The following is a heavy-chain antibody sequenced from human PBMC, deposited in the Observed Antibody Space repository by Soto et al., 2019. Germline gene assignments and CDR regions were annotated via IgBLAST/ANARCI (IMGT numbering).Heavy chain of an antibody. J-gene: IGHJ6*02. D-gene: IGHD1-26*01. CDR1: GFTFSSYG. Sequence: GGSLRLSCAASGFTFSSYGMHWVRQAPGKGLEWVAVISYDGSNKYYADSVKGRFTISRDNSKNTLYLQMNSLRAEDTAVFYCAKDVVVGATTGLGDYYYYYGMDVWGQGTTVTSP. CDR2: ISYDGSNK. V-gene: IGHV3-30*18. CDR3: AKDVVVGATTGLGDYYYYYGMDV.